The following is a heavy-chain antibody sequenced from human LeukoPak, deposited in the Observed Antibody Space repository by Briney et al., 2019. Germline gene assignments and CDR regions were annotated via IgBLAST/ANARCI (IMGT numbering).Heavy chain of an antibody. J-gene: IGHJ4*02. D-gene: IGHD3-10*01. V-gene: IGHV3-48*01. CDR3: ARDFGQYKLNGGYYFDY. Sequence: GGSLRLSCAASGFTFSRHSMNWVRQAPGKGLEWISCISSGTSTIYYADSVKGRFTISRDNDKNSLYLQMNSLRAEDTAVYYCARDFGQYKLNGGYYFDYWGQGTLVTVS. CDR1: GFTFSRHS. CDR2: ISSGTSTI.